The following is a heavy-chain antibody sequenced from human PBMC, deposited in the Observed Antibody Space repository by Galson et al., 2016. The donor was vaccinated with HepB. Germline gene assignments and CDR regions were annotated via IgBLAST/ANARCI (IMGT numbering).Heavy chain of an antibody. CDR3: AKPRYYYGSGNYGMDG. D-gene: IGHD3-10*01. CDR2: IAYDGTND. V-gene: IGHV3-30*18. J-gene: IGHJ6*02. Sequence: SLRLSCAASGFLFSDYGMHWVRQAPGKGLEWVAVIAYDGTNDNYADSVRGRFTISRDNSQNTLYLQMTSLRREDTAVYYCAKPRYYYGSGNYGMDGWGQGTTVTVSS. CDR1: GFLFSDYG.